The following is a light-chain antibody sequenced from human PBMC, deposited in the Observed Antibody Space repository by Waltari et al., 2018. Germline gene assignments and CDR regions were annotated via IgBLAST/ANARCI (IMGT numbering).Light chain of an antibody. CDR1: QSLVHSDGNTH. CDR3: MQDTHWPYT. Sequence: DVVMTQSPLPLPVTPGQAASISCKSSQSLVHSDGNTHLNWFQQRPGQSPRRLIYRVSNRDSGVPDRFSGSGSGTDFTLKISRVEAEDVGVYYCMQDTHWPYTFGQGTKLDIK. CDR2: RVS. V-gene: IGKV2-30*02. J-gene: IGKJ2*01.